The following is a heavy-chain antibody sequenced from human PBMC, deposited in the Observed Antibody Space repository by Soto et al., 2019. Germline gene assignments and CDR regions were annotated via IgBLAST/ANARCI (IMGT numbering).Heavy chain of an antibody. V-gene: IGHV1-69*13. CDR1: GGTFSSYA. J-gene: IGHJ6*02. D-gene: IGHD6-6*01. Sequence: ASVKVSCKASGGTFSSYAISWVRQAPGQGLEWMGGIIPIFGTANYAQKFQGRVTITADESTSTAYMELSSLRSEDTAVYYCARDRPLYSSSSGYYYSGMDVWGQGTTVTVSS. CDR2: IIPIFGTA. CDR3: ARDRPLYSSSSGYYYSGMDV.